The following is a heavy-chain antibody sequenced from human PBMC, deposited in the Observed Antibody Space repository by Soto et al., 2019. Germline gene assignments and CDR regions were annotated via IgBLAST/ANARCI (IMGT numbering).Heavy chain of an antibody. CDR3: ALGYSYAPFDP. CDR2: ITSDGRT. J-gene: IGHJ5*02. D-gene: IGHD5-18*01. CDR1: GFTFSSYA. V-gene: IGHV3-23*01. Sequence: PGGSLRLSCAASGFTFSSYAMSWVRQAPGKGLEWVSIITSDGRTYYADSVKGRFTISRDNSKNTLYLQMNSLRAEDTAVYYCALGYSYAPFDPWGRGTLVTVSS.